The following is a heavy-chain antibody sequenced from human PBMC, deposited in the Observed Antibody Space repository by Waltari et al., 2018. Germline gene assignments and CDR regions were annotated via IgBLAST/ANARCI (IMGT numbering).Heavy chain of an antibody. D-gene: IGHD3-22*01. Sequence: QVQLQESGPGLVKPSETLSLTCTVSGGSIRSHYWSWIRQPPGKGLEWIGYIYYSVSTNYNPSLKSRVTISVDTSKNQFSLKLSSVTAADTAVYYCARWYDSSEGYFDYWGQGTLVTVSS. CDR3: ARWYDSSEGYFDY. J-gene: IGHJ4*02. CDR2: IYYSVST. V-gene: IGHV4-59*11. CDR1: GGSIRSHY.